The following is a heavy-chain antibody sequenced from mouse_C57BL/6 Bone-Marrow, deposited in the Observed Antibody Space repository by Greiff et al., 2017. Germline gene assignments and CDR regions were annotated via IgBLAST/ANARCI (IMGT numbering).Heavy chain of an antibody. V-gene: IGHV14-4*01. CDR2: IDPENGDT. CDR1: GFNIKDDY. CDR3: TTIRVTTVVADY. D-gene: IGHD1-1*01. J-gene: IGHJ2*01. Sequence: VQLQQSGAELVRPGASVKLSCTASGFNIKDDYMNWVKQRPEPGLEWIGWIDPENGDTEYASKFQGKATITADTSSNTAYLQLSSLTSEDTAVEYCTTIRVTTVVADYWGQGTTLTVSS.